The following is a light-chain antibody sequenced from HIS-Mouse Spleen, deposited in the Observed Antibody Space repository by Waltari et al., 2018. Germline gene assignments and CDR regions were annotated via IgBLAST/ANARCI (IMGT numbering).Light chain of an antibody. V-gene: IGLV1-40*01. Sequence: QSVLTQPPSVSGAPGQRVTISCTGSSSNIGAGYDVHWYQQLPGTAPKLLIYGNSKRPSGGPDRFAGSKSGTAAALASTGLRAEDEADYYCQSYDSSLSGYVFGTGTKVTVL. CDR1: SSNIGAGYD. J-gene: IGLJ1*01. CDR2: GNS. CDR3: QSYDSSLSGYV.